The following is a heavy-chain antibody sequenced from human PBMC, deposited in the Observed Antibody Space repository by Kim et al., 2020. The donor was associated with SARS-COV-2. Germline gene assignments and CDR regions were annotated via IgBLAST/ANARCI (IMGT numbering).Heavy chain of an antibody. D-gene: IGHD1-26*01. CDR2: IYYRGST. Sequence: SETLSLTCTVSGGSISTKSNYWGWIRQPPGKGLECIGTIYYRGSTDYNPFLKSRVTVSVDTSKNQFSLKLTSITAADTAVYYCARLPNGIYSHFDFWGQG. CDR1: GGSISTKSNY. CDR3: ARLPNGIYSHFDF. J-gene: IGHJ4*02. V-gene: IGHV4-39*01.